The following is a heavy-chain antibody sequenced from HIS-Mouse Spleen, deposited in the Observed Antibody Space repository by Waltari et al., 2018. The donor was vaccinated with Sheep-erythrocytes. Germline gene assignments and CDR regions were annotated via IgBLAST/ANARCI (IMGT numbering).Heavy chain of an antibody. V-gene: IGHV3-30*18. J-gene: IGHJ2*01. CDR3: AKVRTVNYWYFDL. D-gene: IGHD1-1*01. CDR2: ISYDGSNK. Sequence: QVQLVESGGGVVQPGRSLRLSCAASGFTFSSYGMHWVRQAPGKGLEWVGVISYDGSNKYYADSVKGRFTISRDNSKNTLYLQMNSLRAEDTAVYYCAKVRTVNYWYFDLWGRGTLVTVSS. CDR1: GFTFSSYG.